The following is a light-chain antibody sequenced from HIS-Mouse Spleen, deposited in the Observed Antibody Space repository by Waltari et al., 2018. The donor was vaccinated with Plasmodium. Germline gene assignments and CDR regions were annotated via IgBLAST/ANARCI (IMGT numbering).Light chain of an antibody. CDR1: QGISSY. Sequence: DIQLTQSPSFLSASVGDRVTIICRVSQGISSYLAWYQQKPGKAPKLLIYAASTLQSGVPSRFSGSGSGTEFTLTISSLQPEDFATYYCQQLNSYPRTFGQGTKVEIK. CDR2: AAS. CDR3: QQLNSYPRT. V-gene: IGKV1-9*01. J-gene: IGKJ1*01.